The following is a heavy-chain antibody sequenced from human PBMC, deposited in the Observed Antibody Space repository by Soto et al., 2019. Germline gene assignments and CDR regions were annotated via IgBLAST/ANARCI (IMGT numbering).Heavy chain of an antibody. V-gene: IGHV4-39*01. J-gene: IGHJ6*03. D-gene: IGHD6-13*01. CDR1: GGSISSSSYY. CDR2: IYYSGST. Sequence: SETLSLTCTVSGGSISSSSYYWGWIRQPPGKGLEWIGSIYYSGSTYYNPSLKSRVTISVDTSKNQFSLKLSSVTAADTAVYYCARKSRYSSSWYEGYYYYMDVWGKGTTVTVSS. CDR3: ARKSRYSSSWYEGYYYYMDV.